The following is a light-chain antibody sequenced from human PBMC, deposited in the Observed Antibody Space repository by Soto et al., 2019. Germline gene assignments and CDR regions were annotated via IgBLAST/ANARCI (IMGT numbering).Light chain of an antibody. J-gene: IGKJ4*01. CDR2: SAS. CDR3: EQYYSFPLS. V-gene: IGKV1-9*01. CDR1: QALSNY. Sequence: SAAAVSVYLKYTVPLTSRASQALSNYLAWYQQKPGKAPDLLSYSASTLQSGVPSRFSGSGSGTDFTLTISSLQPEDFATYYCEQYYSFPLSFAGGTKVDIK.